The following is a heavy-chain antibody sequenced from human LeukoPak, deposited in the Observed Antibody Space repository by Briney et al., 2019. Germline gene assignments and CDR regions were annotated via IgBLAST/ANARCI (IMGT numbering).Heavy chain of an antibody. CDR3: ANRYGWNDLQSNVFDI. V-gene: IGHV1-2*02. Sequence: ASVKVSCKASGYTLTGYSFHWVRQAPGQGLEWMGGINPNSGGTNHAHKFQGRVTMTRDTSISAAYMELSRLSSDDTAVYYCANRYGWNDLQSNVFDIWGQGTMLTVSS. CDR1: GYTLTGYS. D-gene: IGHD1-20*01. CDR2: INPNSGGT. J-gene: IGHJ3*02.